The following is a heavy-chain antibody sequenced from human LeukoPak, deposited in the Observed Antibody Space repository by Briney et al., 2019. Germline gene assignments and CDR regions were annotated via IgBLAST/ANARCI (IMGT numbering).Heavy chain of an antibody. CDR3: ARDNSVGDTAWWFDP. V-gene: IGHV1-46*01. D-gene: IGHD1-26*01. CDR1: GYTFTSYY. CDR2: INPSGSST. J-gene: IGHJ5*02. Sequence: ASVKVSCKASGYTFTSYYMHWVRQAPGQGLEWMGLINPSGSSTSYAQKFQGRLSLTRDMSTSTDYMELSSLRSEYTAVYYCARDNSVGDTAWWFDPWGQGTLVTVSS.